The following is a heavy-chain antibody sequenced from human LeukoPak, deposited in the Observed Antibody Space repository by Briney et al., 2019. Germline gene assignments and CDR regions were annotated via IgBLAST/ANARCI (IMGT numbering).Heavy chain of an antibody. CDR3: AWYSRSSEAY. CDR2: IKQDGSEK. Sequence: PGGSLRLSCAASGFTFSTSWMSWVRLAPGRDLEWVANIKQDGSEKNYVDSVKGRFTISRDNAKDLLYLQMNSLRVEDTAMYYCAWYSRSSEAYWGQGTLVTVSS. D-gene: IGHD6-6*01. CDR1: GFTFSTSW. J-gene: IGHJ4*02. V-gene: IGHV3-7*01.